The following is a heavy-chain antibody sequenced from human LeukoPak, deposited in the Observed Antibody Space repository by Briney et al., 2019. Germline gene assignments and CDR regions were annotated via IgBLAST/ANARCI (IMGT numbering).Heavy chain of an antibody. CDR1: GGSISRYY. CDR2: IYNTGST. V-gene: IGHV4-59*01. J-gene: IGHJ6*03. CDR3: ARGSDDYYYYYYMDV. Sequence: SETLSLTCTVSGGSISRYYWSWIRQPPGKGLEWIGYIYNTGSTNYNPSLKSRVIISVDMSKNQFSLKLASVTAADTAVYYCARGSDDYYYYYYMDVWGKGTTVTVSS.